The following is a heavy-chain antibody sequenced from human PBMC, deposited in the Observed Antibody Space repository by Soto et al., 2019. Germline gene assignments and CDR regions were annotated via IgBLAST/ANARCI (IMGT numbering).Heavy chain of an antibody. Sequence: EVQLVESGGVLVQPGGSLRLSCAASGFTFDDYTMHWVRQAPGKGLEWVSLISWDGGSTYYADSVQGRFTISRDNSKNSLYLQMNSLRTEDTALYYCAKDMADFRYYYGMDVWGQGTTVTVSS. CDR1: GFTFDDYT. CDR3: AKDMADFRYYYGMDV. V-gene: IGHV3-43*01. J-gene: IGHJ6*02. CDR2: ISWDGGST.